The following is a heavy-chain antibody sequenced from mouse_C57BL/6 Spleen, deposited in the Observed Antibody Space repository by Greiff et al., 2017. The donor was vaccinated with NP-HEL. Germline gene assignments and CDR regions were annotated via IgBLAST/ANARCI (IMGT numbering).Heavy chain of an antibody. V-gene: IGHV8-12*01. D-gene: IGHD1-1*01. CDR1: GFSLSTSGMG. J-gene: IGHJ1*03. CDR3: ARKSYYGSSYWYFDV. Sequence: QVTLKECGPGILQSSQTLSLTCSFSGFSLSTSGMGVSWIRQPSGKGLEWLAHIYWDDDKRYNPSRKSRLTISKDTSRNQVFLKITSVDTADTATYYCARKSYYGSSYWYFDVWGTGTTVTVSS. CDR2: IYWDDDK.